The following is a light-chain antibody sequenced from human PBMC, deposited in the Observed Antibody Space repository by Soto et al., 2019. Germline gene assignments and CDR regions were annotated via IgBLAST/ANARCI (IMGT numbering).Light chain of an antibody. Sequence: EIVLTQSPVTLSLSPGERATLSCRASQSVGNYLAWYQQKPGQAPRLLIYDVSNRATGIPARFSGSGSGTDFTLTISSLEPEDFAVYYCQQRNMWPPITFGQGTRLEIK. CDR3: QQRNMWPPIT. CDR1: QSVGNY. V-gene: IGKV3-11*01. J-gene: IGKJ5*01. CDR2: DVS.